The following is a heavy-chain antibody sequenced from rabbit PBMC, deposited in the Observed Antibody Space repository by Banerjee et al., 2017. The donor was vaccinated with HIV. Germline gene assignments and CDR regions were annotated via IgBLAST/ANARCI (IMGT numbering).Heavy chain of an antibody. CDR1: GFPFSNKAV. D-gene: IGHD8-1*01. CDR2: SNAVTGKA. CDR3: ARATGGSIHL. V-gene: IGHV1S45*01. Sequence: QEQLVESGGGLVKPEGSLTLTCKASGFPFSNKAVMRWVRQLPGKGLDWIAFSNAVTGKAVYANWAKGRFTISKTSSNTVALQMTSLTAADTAPYFCARATGGSIHLWGPGTLVSVS. J-gene: IGHJ4*01.